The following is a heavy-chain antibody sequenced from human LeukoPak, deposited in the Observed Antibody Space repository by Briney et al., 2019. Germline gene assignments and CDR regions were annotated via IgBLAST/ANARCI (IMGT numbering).Heavy chain of an antibody. CDR1: GFTLTSSA. V-gene: IGHV1-58*02. J-gene: IGHJ4*02. CDR3: AAVQVGANYYFDY. D-gene: IGHD1-26*01. CDR2: IVVGSGNT. Sequence: SVKVSCKASGFTLTSSAMQWVRQARGQRLEWIGWIVVGSGNTNYAQKFQERVTITRDMSTSRAYMELSSLRSEDTAVYYCAAVQVGANYYFDYWGQGTLVTVSS.